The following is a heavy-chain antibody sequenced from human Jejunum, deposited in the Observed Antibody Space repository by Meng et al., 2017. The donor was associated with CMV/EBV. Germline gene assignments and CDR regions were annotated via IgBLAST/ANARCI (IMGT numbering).Heavy chain of an antibody. V-gene: IGHV3-23*01. CDR1: GLRIRNCE. D-gene: IGHD1-26*01. CDR3: AEVEATGSPFDN. CDR2: LSRDGEDT. Sequence: GAGSGLRIRNCEMGWDGQAPGKGGGGVSGLSRDGEDTYYADSVKGRFTISRDTSKNTLYLQMNSLKAGDTAVYYCAEVEATGSPFDNWGQGTLVTVSS. J-gene: IGHJ4*02.